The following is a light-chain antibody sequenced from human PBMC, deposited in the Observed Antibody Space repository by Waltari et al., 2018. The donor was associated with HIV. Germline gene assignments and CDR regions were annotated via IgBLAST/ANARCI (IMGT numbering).Light chain of an antibody. V-gene: IGLV3-25*03. CDR2: KDS. CDR1: ALPKQY. Sequence: SYELTQPPSVSVSPGQTARTTCSGDALPKQYAYWYQQKPGQAPVLGIYKDSKRPSWIPEGFSGSSSGKTVTLTISGVQAEDETDYYCQSADSSGTYVVFGGGTKLTVL. CDR3: QSADSSGTYVV. J-gene: IGLJ2*01.